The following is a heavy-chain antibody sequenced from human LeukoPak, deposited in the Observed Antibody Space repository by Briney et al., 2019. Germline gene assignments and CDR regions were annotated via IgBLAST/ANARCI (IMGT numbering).Heavy chain of an antibody. D-gene: IGHD4-17*01. V-gene: IGHV4-39*01. J-gene: IGHJ2*01. CDR2: IYYSGST. Sequence: SETLSLTCTVSGGSISSSSYYWGRIRQPPGKGLEWIGSIYYSGSTYYNPSLKSRVTISVDTSKNQLSLKLSSVTAADTAVYYCARQRASTVTTPVDWYFDLWGRGTLVTVSS. CDR1: GGSISSSSYY. CDR3: ARQRASTVTTPVDWYFDL.